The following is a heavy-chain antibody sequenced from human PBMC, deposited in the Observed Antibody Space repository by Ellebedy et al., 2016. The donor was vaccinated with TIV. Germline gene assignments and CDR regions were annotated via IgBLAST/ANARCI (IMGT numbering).Heavy chain of an antibody. J-gene: IGHJ3*02. CDR3: ASLTYYDFWNGYYTEAFDI. CDR2: IYYSGST. V-gene: IGHV4-59*01. D-gene: IGHD3-3*01. Sequence: MPSETLSLTCTVSGGSISSYYWSWIRQPPGKGLEWIGYIYYSGSTNYNPSLKSRVTISVDTSKNQFSLKLSSVTAADTAVYYCASLTYYDFWNGYYTEAFDIWGQGTMVTVSS. CDR1: GGSISSYY.